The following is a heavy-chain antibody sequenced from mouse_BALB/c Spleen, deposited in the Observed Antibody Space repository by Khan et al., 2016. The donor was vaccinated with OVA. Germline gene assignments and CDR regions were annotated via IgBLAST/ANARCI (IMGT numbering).Heavy chain of an antibody. D-gene: IGHD1-3*01. CDR2: ILAGGST. V-gene: IGHV2-9*02. J-gene: IGHJ2*01. Sequence: VQLQESGPGLVAPSQSLSITCTVSGFSLTSYGVHWVSQPPGKGLEWLGEILAGGSTNYNSALMSRLSISKDNPHSKVFLKMNSLQTDDTAMYYCARLEDIWGQGTTLTVSS. CDR1: GFSLTSYG. CDR3: ARLEDI.